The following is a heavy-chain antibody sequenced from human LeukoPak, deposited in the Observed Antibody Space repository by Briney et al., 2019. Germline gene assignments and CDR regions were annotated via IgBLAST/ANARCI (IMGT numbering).Heavy chain of an antibody. Sequence: AGSLRLNCAASGFTFSSYAMHWVRQAPGKGLEYVSVISSNGGSTYYANSVKGRFTISRDTSKNTLYLQMGSLRAEDMAVYYCARVREEMATRYFDYWGQGTLVTVSS. V-gene: IGHV3-64*01. CDR1: GFTFSSYA. D-gene: IGHD5-24*01. CDR2: ISSNGGST. CDR3: ARVREEMATRYFDY. J-gene: IGHJ4*02.